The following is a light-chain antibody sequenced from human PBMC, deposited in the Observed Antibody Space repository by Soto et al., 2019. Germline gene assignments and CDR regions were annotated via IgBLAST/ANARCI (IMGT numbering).Light chain of an antibody. CDR2: DAS. CDR1: QSVSSY. J-gene: IGKJ5*01. Sequence: EIVLTQSPATLSLSPGERATLSCRASQSVSSYLAWYQQKPGQAPRLLIYDASNRATGIPAMFSGSGSGTDFTLTISSLEPEDFAVYYCQQRSNWPPNFGQGTRLAIK. CDR3: QQRSNWPPN. V-gene: IGKV3-11*01.